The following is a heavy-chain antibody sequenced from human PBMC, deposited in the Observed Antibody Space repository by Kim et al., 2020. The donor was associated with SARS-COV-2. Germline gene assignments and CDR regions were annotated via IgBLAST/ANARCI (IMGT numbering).Heavy chain of an antibody. J-gene: IGHJ6*02. V-gene: IGHV3-48*02. CDR3: ARVNPTRVVKYYYGMDV. Sequence: GGSLRLSCAASGFTFSSYSMNWVRQAPGKGLEWVSYISSSSSTIYYADSVKGRFTISRDNAKNSLYLQMNSLRDEDTAVYYCARVNPTRVVKYYYGMDVWGQGTTVTVSS. CDR1: GFTFSSYS. D-gene: IGHD3-22*01. CDR2: ISSSSSTI.